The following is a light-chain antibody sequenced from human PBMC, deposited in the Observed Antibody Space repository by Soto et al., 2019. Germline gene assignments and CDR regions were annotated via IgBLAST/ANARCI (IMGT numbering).Light chain of an antibody. Sequence: DIVLTQSPATLSLSPGERVTLSCRASQSVSSGLAWYQQKPGQAPRLLIYDASSRATGIPARFSGSGSGTAFTLTISSLVPDDFAVSYCQQRSNSITFGQGTRLEIQ. CDR2: DAS. V-gene: IGKV3-11*01. CDR3: QQRSNSIT. J-gene: IGKJ5*01. CDR1: QSVSSG.